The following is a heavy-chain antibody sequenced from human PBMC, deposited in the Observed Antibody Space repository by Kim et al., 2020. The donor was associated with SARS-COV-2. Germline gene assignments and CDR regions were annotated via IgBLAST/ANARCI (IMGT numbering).Heavy chain of an antibody. V-gene: IGHV4-59*08. CDR2: IYYSGST. CDR1: GGSISSYY. CDR3: ARGYSSGWYNY. Sequence: SETLSLTCTVSGGSISSYYWSWIRQPPGKGLEWIGYIYYSGSTNYNPSLKGRVPISVDTSKNQFSLKLSSVTAADTAVSYCARGYSSGWYNYWGRGTLVTVSS. D-gene: IGHD6-19*01. J-gene: IGHJ4*02.